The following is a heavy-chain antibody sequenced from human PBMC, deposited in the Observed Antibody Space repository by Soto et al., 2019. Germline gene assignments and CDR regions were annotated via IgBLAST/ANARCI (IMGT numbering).Heavy chain of an antibody. CDR2: ISGSGGST. Sequence: PGGSLRLSCAASGFTFSSYAMSWVRQAPGKGLDWVSAISGSGGSTYYADSVKGRLTISRDNSKNTLYLQMNSLRAEDTAVYYCAKGLRYFDWLIPTPYYFDYWGQGTLVTVSS. V-gene: IGHV3-23*01. D-gene: IGHD3-9*01. CDR3: AKGLRYFDWLIPTPYYFDY. J-gene: IGHJ4*02. CDR1: GFTFSSYA.